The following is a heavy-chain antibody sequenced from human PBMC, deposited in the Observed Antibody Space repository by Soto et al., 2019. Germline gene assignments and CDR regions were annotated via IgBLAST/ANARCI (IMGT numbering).Heavy chain of an antibody. Sequence: QVQLVESGGGVVQPGRSLRLSCAASGFTFSSYAMHWVRQAPGKGLEWVAVISYDGSNKYYADSVKGRLTISRDNSKNTLYLQMNSLRAEDTAVYYCARAYGTMVRGVVGDFWGQGTLVTVSS. V-gene: IGHV3-30-3*01. J-gene: IGHJ4*02. CDR1: GFTFSSYA. CDR2: ISYDGSNK. D-gene: IGHD3-10*01. CDR3: ARAYGTMVRGVVGDF.